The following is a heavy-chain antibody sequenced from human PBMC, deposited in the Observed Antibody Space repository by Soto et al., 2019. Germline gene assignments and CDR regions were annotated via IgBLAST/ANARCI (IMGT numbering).Heavy chain of an antibody. D-gene: IGHD5-18*01. J-gene: IGHJ4*02. CDR1: GFTFSSYA. V-gene: IGHV3-23*01. Sequence: GGSLRLSCAASGFTFSSYAMTWVRQAPGKGLEWVSAISSSGGSTYYADSVKGRFTVSRDNAKNTLYLQMNSLRAEDTAVYYCAKGVQLGSTFDYWGLGTLVTVSS. CDR2: ISSSGGST. CDR3: AKGVQLGSTFDY.